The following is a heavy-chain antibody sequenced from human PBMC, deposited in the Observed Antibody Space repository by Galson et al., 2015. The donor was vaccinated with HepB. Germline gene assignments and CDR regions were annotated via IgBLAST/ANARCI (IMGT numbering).Heavy chain of an antibody. CDR1: GFTVSNNY. V-gene: IGHV3-53*01. CDR2: IYSGGTT. CDR3: ARDSSTSWRRYAFDV. Sequence: SLRLSCAASGFTVSNNYMGWVRQAPGKGLEWVSVIYSGGTTYYVDSVKGRFTISRDNSKNTLYLQMNSLRAEDTAVCYCARDSSTSWRRYAFDVWGQGTMVTVSS. D-gene: IGHD2-2*01. J-gene: IGHJ3*01.